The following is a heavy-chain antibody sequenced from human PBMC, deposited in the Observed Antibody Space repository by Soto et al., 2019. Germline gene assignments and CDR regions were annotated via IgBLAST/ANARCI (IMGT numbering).Heavy chain of an antibody. CDR3: ARDLVGGSYFLV. CDR1: GGSISSGGYY. J-gene: IGHJ4*02. Sequence: QVQLQESGPGLVKPSQTLSLTCTVSGGSISSGGYYWSWIRQHPGKGLEWIGYIYYSGSTYYNPSLNGGVTISVDTSKNQFSLKLGSVTAAGTAVYYCARDLVGGSYFLVWGQGTLVTVSS. D-gene: IGHD1-26*01. V-gene: IGHV4-31*03. CDR2: IYYSGST.